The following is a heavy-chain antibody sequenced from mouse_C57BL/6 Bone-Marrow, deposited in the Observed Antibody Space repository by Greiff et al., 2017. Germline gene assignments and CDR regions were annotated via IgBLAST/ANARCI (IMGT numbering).Heavy chain of an antibody. CDR2: IYPGDGDT. J-gene: IGHJ4*01. Sequence: QVQLKQSGPELVKPGASVKISCKASGYAFSSYWMNWVKQRPGTGLEWIGRIYPGDGDTNYNGKFKGKATLTADKSSSTAYMQISSLTSEDSAVYFCAREGENSDGPYAIDYWGQGTSVTVSS. CDR1: GYAFSSYW. D-gene: IGHD1-1*01. V-gene: IGHV1-82*01. CDR3: AREGENSDGPYAIDY.